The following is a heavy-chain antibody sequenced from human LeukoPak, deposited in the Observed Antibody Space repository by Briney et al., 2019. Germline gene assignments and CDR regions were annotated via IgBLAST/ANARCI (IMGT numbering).Heavy chain of an antibody. Sequence: GESLKISCKGSGYSFTSYWIGWVRQMPGKGLEWMGIIYPGDSDTRYSPSFQGQVTISADKSISTAYLQWSSLKASDTAMYYCARHTQLLYGSGSYYRDCGQGTLVTVSS. CDR3: ARHTQLLYGSGSYYRD. D-gene: IGHD3-10*01. V-gene: IGHV5-51*01. CDR2: IYPGDSDT. CDR1: GYSFTSYW. J-gene: IGHJ4*02.